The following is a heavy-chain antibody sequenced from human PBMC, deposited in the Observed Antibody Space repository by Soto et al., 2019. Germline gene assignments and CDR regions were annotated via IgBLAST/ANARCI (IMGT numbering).Heavy chain of an antibody. CDR2: IFSRGTT. CDR3: ATDGGWTVKRRKKNYFHIDV. CDR1: GGSISSGADY. V-gene: IGHV4-31*11. Sequence: QVQLQESGPGLVKPSETLSLTCAVSGGSISSGADYWSWIRQRPGKGLEWIGYIFSRGTTFYNPSPKRRVSISRATPKNRFSLRPCAVSAADTAIQYSATDGGWTVKRRKKNYFHIDVWGKGKTVTVSS. J-gene: IGHJ6*03. D-gene: IGHD4-4*01.